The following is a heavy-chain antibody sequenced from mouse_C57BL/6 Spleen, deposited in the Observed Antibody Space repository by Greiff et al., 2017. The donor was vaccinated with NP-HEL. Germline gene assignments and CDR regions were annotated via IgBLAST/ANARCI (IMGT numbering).Heavy chain of an antibody. CDR3: AGTTVVGGDY. CDR2: INPGSGGT. V-gene: IGHV1-54*01. Sequence: QVQLQQSGAELVRPGTSVKVSCKASGYAFTNYLIEWVKQRPGQGLEWIGVINPGSGGTNYNEKFKGKATLTADKSSSTAYMQLSSLTSEDSAVYFCAGTTVVGGDYLGQGTSVTVAS. J-gene: IGHJ4*01. D-gene: IGHD1-1*01. CDR1: GYAFTNYL.